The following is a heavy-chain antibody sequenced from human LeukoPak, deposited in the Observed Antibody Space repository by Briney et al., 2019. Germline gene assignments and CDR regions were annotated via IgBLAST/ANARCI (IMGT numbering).Heavy chain of an antibody. CDR3: ASGSSWLYYYYYMDV. Sequence: GASVKVSCKASGYSFTSHYMHWVRQAPGQGLEWMGWINPNSGGTNYAQKFQGRVTMTRDTSISTAYMELSRLRSDDTAVYYCASGSSWLYYYYYMDVWGKGTTVTISS. CDR2: INPNSGGT. CDR1: GYSFTSHY. D-gene: IGHD2-15*01. J-gene: IGHJ6*03. V-gene: IGHV1-2*02.